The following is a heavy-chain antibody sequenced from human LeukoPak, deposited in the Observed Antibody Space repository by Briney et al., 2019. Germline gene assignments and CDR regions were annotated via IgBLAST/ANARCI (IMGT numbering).Heavy chain of an antibody. CDR3: AKDWLYSSSSWGEEGPIDY. CDR1: GFTFSSYA. D-gene: IGHD6-6*01. Sequence: PGGSLRLSCAASGFTFSSYAMSWVRQAPGKGLEWVSAISGSGGSTYYADSVKGRFTISRDNAKNSLYLQMNSLRAEDTAVYYCAKDWLYSSSSWGEEGPIDYWGQGTLVTVSS. V-gene: IGHV3-23*01. J-gene: IGHJ4*02. CDR2: ISGSGGST.